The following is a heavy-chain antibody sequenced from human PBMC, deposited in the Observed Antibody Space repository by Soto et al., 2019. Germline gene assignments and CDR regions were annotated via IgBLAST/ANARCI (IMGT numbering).Heavy chain of an antibody. Sequence: EVQLVESRGGLVQPGGSLRLSCAASGFTFSTYWMTWVRQAPGRGLEWVANINQDGSRKYYVDSVKGRFTISRDNAKNSLYLQMNSLRAEDTAVYYCARGAYYDFWSGFQSWFDPWGQGTLVTVSS. CDR3: ARGAYYDFWSGFQSWFDP. CDR2: INQDGSRK. J-gene: IGHJ5*02. D-gene: IGHD3-3*01. CDR1: GFTFSTYW. V-gene: IGHV3-7*01.